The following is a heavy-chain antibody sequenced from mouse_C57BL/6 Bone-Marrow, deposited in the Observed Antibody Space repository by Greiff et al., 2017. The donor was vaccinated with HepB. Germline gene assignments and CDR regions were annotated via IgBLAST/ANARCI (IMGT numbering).Heavy chain of an antibody. CDR3: ASSLITTVVAHFDY. CDR1: GYTFTSYG. Sequence: QVQLQQSGAELARPGASVKLSCKASGYTFTSYGISWVKQRTGQGLEWIGEIYPRSGNTYYNEKFKGKATLTADKSSSTAYMELRSLTSEDSAVYFCASSLITTVVAHFDYWGQGTTLTVSS. CDR2: IYPRSGNT. V-gene: IGHV1-81*01. D-gene: IGHD1-1*01. J-gene: IGHJ2*01.